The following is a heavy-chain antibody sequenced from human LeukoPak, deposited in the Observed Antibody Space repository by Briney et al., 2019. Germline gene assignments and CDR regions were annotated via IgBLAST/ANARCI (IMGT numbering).Heavy chain of an antibody. V-gene: IGHV4-38-2*01. Sequence: PSETLSLTCAVSGYSISSGYYWGWIRQPPGKGLEWIGSIYHSGSTYYNPSLKSRVTISVDTSKNQFFLKLSSVTAADTAVYYCARHGSPELRYFDWLIYTGDYWGQGTLVTVSS. CDR1: GYSISSGYY. D-gene: IGHD3-9*01. CDR2: IYHSGST. CDR3: ARHGSPELRYFDWLIYTGDY. J-gene: IGHJ4*02.